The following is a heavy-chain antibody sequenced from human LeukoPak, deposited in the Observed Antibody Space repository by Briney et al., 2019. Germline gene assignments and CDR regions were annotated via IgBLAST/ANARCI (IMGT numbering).Heavy chain of an antibody. Sequence: PGGSLRLSCAASGFTFSSYAMSWVRQAPGKGLEWVSAISGSGGSTYYADSVKGRFTISRDNSKNTLYLQVNSLRAEDTAVYYCAKDQELLWFGELWAPRDYWGQGTLVTVSS. D-gene: IGHD3-10*01. CDR3: AKDQELLWFGELWAPRDY. J-gene: IGHJ4*02. CDR1: GFTFSSYA. V-gene: IGHV3-23*01. CDR2: ISGSGGST.